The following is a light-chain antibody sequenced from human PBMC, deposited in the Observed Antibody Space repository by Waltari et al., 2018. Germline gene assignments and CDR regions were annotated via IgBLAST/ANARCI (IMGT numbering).Light chain of an antibody. CDR2: DAS. V-gene: IGKV3-11*01. Sequence: EIVLTQSPATLSLSPGERATLSCRASQSVTRFLAWYQQKPGQAPRLLIYDASHRATGVPARFSGSGSGTEFTLTISSLEPEDVAVYYCQQRSSWPWTFGQGAKVEVK. J-gene: IGKJ1*01. CDR1: QSVTRF. CDR3: QQRSSWPWT.